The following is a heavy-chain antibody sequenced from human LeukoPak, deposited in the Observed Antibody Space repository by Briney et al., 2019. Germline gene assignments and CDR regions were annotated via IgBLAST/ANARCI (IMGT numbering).Heavy chain of an antibody. CDR3: ARHAYDSSGYYYSQIDY. CDR2: IYPGDSDT. V-gene: IGHV5-51*01. Sequence: GESLKISCKGSGYSFTSYWIGWVRQMPGKGLEWMGIIYPGDSDTRYSPSFRGQVTISADKSIGTAYLQWSSLKASDTAMYYCARHAYDSSGYYYSQIDYWGQGTLVTVSS. D-gene: IGHD3-22*01. J-gene: IGHJ4*02. CDR1: GYSFTSYW.